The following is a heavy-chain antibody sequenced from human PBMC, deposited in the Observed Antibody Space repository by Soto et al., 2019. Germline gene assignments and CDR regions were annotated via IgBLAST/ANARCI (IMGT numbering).Heavy chain of an antibody. Sequence: GGSLRLSCAASGFTFSSYGMHWVRQAPGKGLEWVAVISYDGSNKYYADSVKGRFTISRDNSKNTLYLQMNSLRAEDTAVYYCAKAVRFGEYFDYWGQGTLVTVSS. D-gene: IGHD3-10*01. CDR1: GFTFSSYG. V-gene: IGHV3-30*18. CDR2: ISYDGSNK. J-gene: IGHJ4*02. CDR3: AKAVRFGEYFDY.